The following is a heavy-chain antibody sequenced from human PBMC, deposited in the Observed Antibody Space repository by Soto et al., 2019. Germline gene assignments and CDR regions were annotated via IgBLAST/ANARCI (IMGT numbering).Heavy chain of an antibody. CDR1: GYTFTSYG. J-gene: IGHJ6*02. V-gene: IGHV1-18*01. CDR2: ISAYNGNT. CDR3: ARVGEISIAARLWWGYYYYGMDV. D-gene: IGHD6-6*01. Sequence: QVQLVQSGAEVKKPGASVKVSCKASGYTFTSYGISWVRQAPGQGLEWMGWISAYNGNTNYAQKLQGRVTMTTDTSTSLAYVELRSLRSDETGVYYCARVGEISIAARLWWGYYYYGMDVWGQGTTVTVSS.